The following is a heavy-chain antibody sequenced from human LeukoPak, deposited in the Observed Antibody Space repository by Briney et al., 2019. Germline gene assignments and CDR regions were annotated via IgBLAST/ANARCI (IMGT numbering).Heavy chain of an antibody. V-gene: IGHV1-18*01. D-gene: IGHD2-15*01. Sequence: ASVKVSCEASGYTFTSYGISWVRQAPGQGLEWMGWISAYNGNTNYAQKLQGRVTMTTDTSTSTAYMELRSLRSDDTAVYYCARVGYCSGGSCYSAGDAFDIWGQGTMVTVSS. CDR1: GYTFTSYG. J-gene: IGHJ3*02. CDR2: ISAYNGNT. CDR3: ARVGYCSGGSCYSAGDAFDI.